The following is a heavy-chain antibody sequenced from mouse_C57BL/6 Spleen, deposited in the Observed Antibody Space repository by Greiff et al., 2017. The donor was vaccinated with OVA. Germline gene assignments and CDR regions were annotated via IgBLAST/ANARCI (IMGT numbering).Heavy chain of an antibody. CDR3: ARNSIYYGYDGFAY. CDR1: GFTFSDYG. J-gene: IGHJ3*01. CDR2: ISSGSSTI. D-gene: IGHD2-2*01. V-gene: IGHV5-17*01. Sequence: DVKLVESGGGLVKPGGSLKLSCAASGFTFSDYGMHWVRQAPEKGLEWVAYISSGSSTIYYADTVKGRFTISRDNAKNTLFLQMTSLRSEDTAMYYCARNSIYYGYDGFAYWGQGTLVTVSA.